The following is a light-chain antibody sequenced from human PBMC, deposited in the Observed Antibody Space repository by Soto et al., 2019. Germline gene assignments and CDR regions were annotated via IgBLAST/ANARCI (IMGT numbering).Light chain of an antibody. CDR3: QQYGSSSYT. CDR2: AAS. J-gene: IGKJ2*01. Sequence: EIVLTQSPGTLSLSPGERATLSCRASQSISSSYLAWYQQKPGQAPRLLIYAASSTATGIPDRFSGSGSWTDCTLTISRLEPEDFAVYYCQQYGSSSYTFGQGTQLEIK. CDR1: QSISSSY. V-gene: IGKV3-20*01.